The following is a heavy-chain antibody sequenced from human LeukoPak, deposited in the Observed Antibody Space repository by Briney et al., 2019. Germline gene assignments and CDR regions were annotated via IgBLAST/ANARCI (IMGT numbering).Heavy chain of an antibody. D-gene: IGHD2-15*01. V-gene: IGHV4-59*08. J-gene: IGHJ4*02. Sequence: SETLSLTCTVSGGSMINNYWSWIRQAPGKGLEWIGYIYQTGDSNHNPSLKSRVTISMDTSKNQMSLNLKSATAADTAVYYCARHPFATPFDQWGQGTLVTVSS. CDR2: IYQTGDS. CDR1: GGSMINNY. CDR3: ARHPFATPFDQ.